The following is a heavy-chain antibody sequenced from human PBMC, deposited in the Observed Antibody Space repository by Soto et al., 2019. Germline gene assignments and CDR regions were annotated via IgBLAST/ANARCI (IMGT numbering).Heavy chain of an antibody. CDR1: GGSFSGYY. J-gene: IGHJ4*02. CDR2: INHSGST. D-gene: IGHD6-13*01. Sequence: TSETLSLTCAVYGGSFSGYYWSWIRQPPGKGLEWIGEINHSGSTNYNPSLKSRVTISRDNSRSTLFLQMNSLRAEDTALYYCVFRHLEAADTLQSLLYFDFWGQGTLVTVS. CDR3: VFRHLEAADTLQSLLYFDF. V-gene: IGHV4-34*01.